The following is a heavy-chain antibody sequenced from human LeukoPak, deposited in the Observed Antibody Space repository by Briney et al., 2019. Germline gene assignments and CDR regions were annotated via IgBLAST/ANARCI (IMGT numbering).Heavy chain of an antibody. V-gene: IGHV3-21*01. Sequence: GGSLRLSCAASGFTFSSYSMNWVRQAPGKGLEWVSSISSSSSYIYYADSVKGRFTISRDNAKNSLYLQMNRLRAEDTAVYYCARAQELADFDYWGQGTLVTVSS. CDR1: GFTFSSYS. D-gene: IGHD6-13*01. CDR2: ISSSSSYI. J-gene: IGHJ4*02. CDR3: ARAQELADFDY.